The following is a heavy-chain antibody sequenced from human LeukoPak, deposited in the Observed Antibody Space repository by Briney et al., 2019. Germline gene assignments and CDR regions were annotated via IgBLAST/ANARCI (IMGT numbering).Heavy chain of an antibody. D-gene: IGHD3-3*01. CDR1: GVSISSSNSY. J-gene: IGHJ5*02. Sequence: SETLSLTCTVSGVSISSSNSYWGWIRQPPGKGLEWIGSIYYSGNTYYNASLKSQVSISIDTSKNQFSLRLTSVTAADTAVYYCASLPYDFWSGYVSWFDPWGQGTLVTVSS. V-gene: IGHV4-39*07. CDR2: IYYSGNT. CDR3: ASLPYDFWSGYVSWFDP.